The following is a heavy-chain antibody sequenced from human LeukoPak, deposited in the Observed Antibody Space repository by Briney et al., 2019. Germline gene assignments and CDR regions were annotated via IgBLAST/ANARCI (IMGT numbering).Heavy chain of an antibody. CDR3: ARGLGKYLLYGMDV. CDR1: GGSFSGYY. CDR2: INHSGST. D-gene: IGHD1-26*01. V-gene: IGHV4-34*01. Sequence: SETLSLTCAVYGGSFSGYYWSWIRQPPGKGLEWIGEINHSGSTNYNPSLKSRVTISVDTSKNQFSLELSSVTAADTAVYYCARGLGKYLLYGMDVWGQGTTVTVSS. J-gene: IGHJ6*02.